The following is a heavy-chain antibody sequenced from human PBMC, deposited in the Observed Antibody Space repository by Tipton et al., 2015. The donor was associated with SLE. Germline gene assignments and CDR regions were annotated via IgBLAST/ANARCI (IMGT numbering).Heavy chain of an antibody. D-gene: IGHD6-19*01. Sequence: LRLSCTVSGGSISDYYWSWIRQPPGKGPEWIGYNYYSGSTNYNPSLKSRVSISVDTSKNQISLKLNSVTAADTAVYYCARDPGAVAGYFDYWGQGTLVTVSS. V-gene: IGHV4-59*01. CDR3: ARDPGAVAGYFDY. J-gene: IGHJ4*02. CDR2: NYYSGST. CDR1: GGSISDYY.